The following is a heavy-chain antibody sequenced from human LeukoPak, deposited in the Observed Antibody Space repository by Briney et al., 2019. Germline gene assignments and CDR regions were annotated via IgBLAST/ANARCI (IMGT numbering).Heavy chain of an antibody. CDR2: TRNNFNSYKT. CDR1: GFTLSDHD. CDR3: VAWLRGSDF. D-gene: IGHD6-19*01. Sequence: PGGSLRLSCTISGFTLSDHDMAWVRQSPGKGLEWLGRTRNNFNSYKTDYDTSLKGRVTISRDDSRRSMLLQMYSLKSEDTAVYYCVAWLRGSDFWGQGTLVTVSS. V-gene: IGHV3-72*01. J-gene: IGHJ4*02.